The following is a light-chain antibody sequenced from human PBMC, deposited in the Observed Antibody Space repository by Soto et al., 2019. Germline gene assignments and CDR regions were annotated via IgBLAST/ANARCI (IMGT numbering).Light chain of an antibody. J-gene: IGLJ2*01. Sequence: ALTQPRSVSGSPGQSVTISCTGTSSDVGAYNYVSWYQQHPGKAPKVIIYDVTKRPSGVPDRFSGSKSDNTASLTISGLQAEDEADYYCCSYAGSNTLLFGGGTKLTVL. CDR2: DVT. V-gene: IGLV2-11*01. CDR1: SSDVGAYNY. CDR3: CSYAGSNTLL.